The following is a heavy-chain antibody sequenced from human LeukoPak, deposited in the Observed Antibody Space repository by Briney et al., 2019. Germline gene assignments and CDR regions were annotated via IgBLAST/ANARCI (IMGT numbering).Heavy chain of an antibody. CDR3: ARDLAAVYNWFDP. CDR1: GYTFTSYG. D-gene: IGHD6-13*01. CDR2: ISAYNGNT. J-gene: IGHJ5*02. V-gene: IGHV1-18*01. Sequence: GASVKVSCKASGYTFTSYGISWVRQAPGQGLEWMGWISAYNGNTNYAQKLQGRVTMTTDTSTSTPYMELRSLRSDDTAVYYCARDLAAVYNWFDPWGQGTLVTVSS.